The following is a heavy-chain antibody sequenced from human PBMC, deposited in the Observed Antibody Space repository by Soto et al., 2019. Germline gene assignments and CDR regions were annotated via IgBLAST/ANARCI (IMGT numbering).Heavy chain of an antibody. CDR1: GGSISSGGYY. D-gene: IGHD3-10*01. V-gene: IGHV4-31*03. CDR3: ARVPNSYGSGSYLNWFDP. J-gene: IGHJ5*02. CDR2: IYYSGST. Sequence: QVQLQESGPGLVKPSQTLSLTCTVSGGSISSGGYYWSWIRQHPGKGLEWIGYIYYSGSTYYNPSLKIRVTISVDTSKNQFSLKLSSVTAADTAVYYCARVPNSYGSGSYLNWFDPWGQGTLVTVSS.